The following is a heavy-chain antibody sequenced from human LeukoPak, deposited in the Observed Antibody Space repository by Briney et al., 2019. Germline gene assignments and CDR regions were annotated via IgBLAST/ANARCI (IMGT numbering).Heavy chain of an antibody. CDR1: GFTFSGYA. CDR2: ILDTGAGT. V-gene: IGHV3-23*01. J-gene: IGHJ6*03. D-gene: IGHD2/OR15-2a*01. CDR3: AKERGHSVNSYYMDV. Sequence: PGGSLRLSCAASGFTFSGYAMSWVRQAPGKGLGWVSTILDTGAGTYYADSVKGRLTISRDNSKNTLYLQMNSLRAEDTAVYSCAKERGHSVNSYYMDVWGKGTTVTVSS.